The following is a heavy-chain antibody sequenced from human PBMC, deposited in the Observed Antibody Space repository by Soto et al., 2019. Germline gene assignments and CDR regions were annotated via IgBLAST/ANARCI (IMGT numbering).Heavy chain of an antibody. CDR1: GNSVSSNSAT. CDR3: AGGVWFFDM. Sequence: SQTLSLTCAISGNSVSSNSATWNWIRQSPSRGLEWLGRTYYRSNWYNDYAVSVKSRIIINSDTSKNQFSLQLNSVTPDDTAVYYCAGGVWFFDMWGQGTMVTVSS. V-gene: IGHV6-1*01. D-gene: IGHD3-16*01. CDR2: TYYRSNWYN. J-gene: IGHJ3*02.